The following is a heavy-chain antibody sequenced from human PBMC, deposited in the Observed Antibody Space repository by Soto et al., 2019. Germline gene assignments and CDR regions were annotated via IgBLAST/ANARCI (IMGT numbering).Heavy chain of an antibody. V-gene: IGHV4-30-4*01. D-gene: IGHD7-27*01. CDR1: GGSISSGDYY. J-gene: IGHJ4*02. CDR3: ARDDPQTGGFDY. Sequence: PSETLSLTCTVSGGSISSGDYYWSWIRQPPGKGLEWIGYIYYSGSTYYNPSLKSRVTISVDTSKNQFSLKLSSVTAADAAVYYCARDDPQTGGFDYWGQGTLVTVS. CDR2: IYYSGST.